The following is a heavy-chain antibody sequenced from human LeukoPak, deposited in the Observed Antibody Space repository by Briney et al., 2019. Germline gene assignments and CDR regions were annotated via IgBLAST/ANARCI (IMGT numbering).Heavy chain of an antibody. D-gene: IGHD6-6*01. CDR2: ISSSSSTI. V-gene: IGHV3-48*01. CDR1: GFTFSSYS. J-gene: IGHJ4*02. CDR3: ARDSGSSGVNY. Sequence: PGGSLRLSCAASGFTFSSYSMNWVRQAPGKGLEWVSYISSSSSTIYYADSVKGRFTISRDNAKNSLYLQMNSLRAEDTAVYYCARDSGSSGVNYWGQGTVATVSS.